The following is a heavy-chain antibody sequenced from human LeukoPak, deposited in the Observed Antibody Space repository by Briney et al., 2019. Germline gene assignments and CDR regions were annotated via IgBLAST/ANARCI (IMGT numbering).Heavy chain of an antibody. J-gene: IGHJ4*02. CDR1: GGSISSSSQS. V-gene: IGHV4-39*02. CDR3: ARGPCSGGSCLDY. D-gene: IGHD2-15*01. CDR2: NSGST. Sequence: SETLSLTCTVSGGSISSSSQSWGWIRQPPGKGLEWIGLNSGSTNYNPSLQSRVTISVDTSKNHFSLKLSSVTAADTAVYYCARGPCSGGSCLDYWGQGTLVTVSS.